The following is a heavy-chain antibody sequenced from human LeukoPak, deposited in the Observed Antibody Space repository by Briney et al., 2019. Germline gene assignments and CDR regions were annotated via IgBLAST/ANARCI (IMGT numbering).Heavy chain of an antibody. J-gene: IGHJ4*02. V-gene: IGHV1-18*01. CDR1: GYTFTSYG. CDR3: ARDLRYGGRDY. D-gene: IGHD4-23*01. Sequence: EASVKVSFKTSGYTFTSYGISWVRQAPGQGLEWMGWISAYNGDTNYAQKLQGRVTVTTDTSTSTVYMELRSLRSDDTAMYYCARDLRYGGRDYWGQGTLVTVSS. CDR2: ISAYNGDT.